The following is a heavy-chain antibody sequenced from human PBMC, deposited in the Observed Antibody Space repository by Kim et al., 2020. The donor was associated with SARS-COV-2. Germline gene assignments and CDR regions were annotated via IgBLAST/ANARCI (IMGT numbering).Heavy chain of an antibody. CDR2: ISYDGSNK. CDR1: GFTFSSYA. D-gene: IGHD3-3*01. J-gene: IGHJ6*02. V-gene: IGHV3-30*04. Sequence: GGSLRLSCAASGFTFSSYAMHWVRQAPGKGLEWVAVISYDGSNKYYVDSVKGRFTISRDNSKNTLYLQMNSLRAEDTAVYYCARGPAITIFGVTITTPYYGMDVWGQGTTVTVSS. CDR3: ARGPAITIFGVTITTPYYGMDV.